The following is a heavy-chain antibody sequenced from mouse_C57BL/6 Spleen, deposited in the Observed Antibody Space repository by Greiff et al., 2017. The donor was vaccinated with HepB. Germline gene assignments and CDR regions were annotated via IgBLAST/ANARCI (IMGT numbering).Heavy chain of an antibody. J-gene: IGHJ1*03. CDR2: INPYNGGT. Sequence: EVQLQQSGPVLVKPGASVKMSCKASGYTFTDYYMNWVKQSHGKSLEWIGVINPYNGGTSYNQKFKGKATLTVDKSSSTAYMELNSLTSEDSAVYYCARTYGSSHWYFDVWGTGTTVTVSS. D-gene: IGHD1-1*01. V-gene: IGHV1-19*01. CDR3: ARTYGSSHWYFDV. CDR1: GYTFTDYY.